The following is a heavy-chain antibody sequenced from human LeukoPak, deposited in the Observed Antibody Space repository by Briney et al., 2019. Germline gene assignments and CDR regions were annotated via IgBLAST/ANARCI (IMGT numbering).Heavy chain of an antibody. J-gene: IGHJ4*02. CDR3: ARGLFGWIQPPLENQRTDQ. CDR2: IRFDGRNK. D-gene: IGHD5-18*01. CDR1: GFTFSSYG. V-gene: IGHV3-30*02. Sequence: GGSLRLSCTASGFTFSSYGMHWVRQAPGKGLEWAAFIRFDGRNKYYADSVKGRFTISRDNSKNTLYVQMNSLRPEDTAVDYCARGLFGWIQPPLENQRTDQWGEKTLVTVSS.